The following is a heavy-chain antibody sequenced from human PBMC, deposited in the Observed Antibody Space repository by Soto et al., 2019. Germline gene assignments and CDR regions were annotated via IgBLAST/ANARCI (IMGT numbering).Heavy chain of an antibody. J-gene: IGHJ4*02. CDR2: IYYSGST. V-gene: IGHV4-31*03. Sequence: SETLSLTCTVSGGSISSGGYYWSWIRQHPGKGLEWIGYIYYSGSTYYNPSLKSRVTISVDTSKNQFSLKLSSVTAADTAVYYCAREMVDYYGSGSPNYYFDYWGQGTLVTVSS. CDR3: AREMVDYYGSGSPNYYFDY. D-gene: IGHD3-10*01. CDR1: GGSISSGGYY.